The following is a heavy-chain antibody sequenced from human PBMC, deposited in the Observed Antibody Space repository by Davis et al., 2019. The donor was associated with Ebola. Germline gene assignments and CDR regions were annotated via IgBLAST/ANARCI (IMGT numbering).Heavy chain of an antibody. V-gene: IGHV6-1*01. CDR1: GDSVSSSGAA. J-gene: IGHJ6*02. CDR3: TRGWLRGAMDV. CDR2: TYYNSKWYT. Sequence: HSQTLSLTCAISGDSVSSSGAAWIWIRQSPSRGLEWLGRTYYNSKWYTDYAVSVRGRITINPDTSKNQFSLQLNSVTPEDRAVYYCTRGWLRGAMDVWAQGTTVTVSS. D-gene: IGHD5-24*01.